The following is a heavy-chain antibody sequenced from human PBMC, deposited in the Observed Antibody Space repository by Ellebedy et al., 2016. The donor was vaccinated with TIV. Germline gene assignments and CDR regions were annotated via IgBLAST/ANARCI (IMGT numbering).Heavy chain of an antibody. Sequence: AASVTVSCKASRFTFSHYYFHWVRQPPGQGREWMGWISSDSDKRYTPKFQGRATITRDASISTVYMELCGLRFDDTAVYYCMRDEAAGDDIAAEAWGQGTLVTVSS. J-gene: IGHJ5*02. V-gene: IGHV1-2*02. D-gene: IGHD2-15*01. CDR1: RFTFSHYY. CDR2: ISSDSDK. CDR3: MRDEAAGDDIAAEA.